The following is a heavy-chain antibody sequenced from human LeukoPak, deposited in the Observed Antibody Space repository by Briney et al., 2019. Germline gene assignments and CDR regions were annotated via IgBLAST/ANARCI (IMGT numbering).Heavy chain of an antibody. CDR2: RRYDESNK. CDR1: GFIFRNYG. J-gene: IGHJ5*02. Sequence: GGSLRLSRAASGFIFRNYGMHWVRPAPGKGLEWVAFRRYDESNKFYADSVKGRFTISRDNSKNILFLQMNSLRAEDTAVYYCATMQWLEGVDWFDPWGQGTLVTVSS. CDR3: ATMQWLEGVDWFDP. V-gene: IGHV3-30*02. D-gene: IGHD6-19*01.